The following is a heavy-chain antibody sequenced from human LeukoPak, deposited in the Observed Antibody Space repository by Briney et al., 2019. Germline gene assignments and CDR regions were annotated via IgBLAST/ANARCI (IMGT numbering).Heavy chain of an antibody. V-gene: IGHV4-39*01. CDR1: GGSISSSSYY. CDR3: ASGVGVAAVGGD. D-gene: IGHD6-13*01. J-gene: IGHJ4*02. CDR2: IYYSGST. Sequence: PSETLSLTCTVSGGSISSSSYYWGWIRQPPGKGLEWIGSIYYSGSTYYNPSLKSRVTISVDTSKNQFSLKLSSVTAADTAVYYCASGVGVAAVGGDWGQGTLVTVSS.